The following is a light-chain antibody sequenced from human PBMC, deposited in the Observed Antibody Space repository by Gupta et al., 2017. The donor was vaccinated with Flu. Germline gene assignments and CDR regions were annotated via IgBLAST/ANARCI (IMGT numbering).Light chain of an antibody. Sequence: ISCRSSQSLLHNNGDNFLDWYLQKPGQSPQLLIYLASHRASGVPDRFSGSGSGTDFTLKISRVEAEDVGVYYCMQTLDTPYTFGQGTKLEIK. CDR1: QSLLHNNGDNF. V-gene: IGKV2-28*01. J-gene: IGKJ2*01. CDR3: MQTLDTPYT. CDR2: LAS.